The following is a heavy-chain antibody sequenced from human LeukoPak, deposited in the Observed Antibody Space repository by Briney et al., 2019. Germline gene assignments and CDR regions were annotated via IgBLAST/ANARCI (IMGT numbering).Heavy chain of an antibody. J-gene: IGHJ5*02. CDR3: ARHPYCSSTSCYYNWFDP. CDR2: INHSGST. D-gene: IGHD2-2*01. CDR1: GGSFSGYY. V-gene: IGHV4-34*01. Sequence: ASETLSLTCAVYGGSFSGYYWSWIRQPPGKGLEWIGEINHSGSTNYNPSLKSRVTISVDTSKNLFSLKLSSVTAADTAVYYCARHPYCSSTSCYYNWFDPWGQGTLVTVPS.